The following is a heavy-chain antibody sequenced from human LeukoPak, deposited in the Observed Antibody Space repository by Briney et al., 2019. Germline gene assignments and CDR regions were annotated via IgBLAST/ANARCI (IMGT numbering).Heavy chain of an antibody. D-gene: IGHD3-22*01. V-gene: IGHV4-59*08. Sequence: SETLSLTCTVSGGSISSYYWSWIRQPPGKGLEWIGYIYYSGSTNYNPSLKSRVTISVDTSKNQFSLKLSSVTAADTAVYYCARRPAYDSSGYTDAFDIWGQGTMVTVSS. CDR1: GGSISSYY. J-gene: IGHJ3*02. CDR2: IYYSGST. CDR3: ARRPAYDSSGYTDAFDI.